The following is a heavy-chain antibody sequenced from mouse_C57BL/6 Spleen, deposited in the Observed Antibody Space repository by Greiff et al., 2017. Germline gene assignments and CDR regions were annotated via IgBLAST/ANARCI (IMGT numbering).Heavy chain of an antibody. CDR1: GFSFNTYA. J-gene: IGHJ3*01. D-gene: IGHD4-1*02. Sequence: EAGGGLVQPKGSLKLSCAASGFSFNTYAMNWVRQAPGKGLEWVARIRSKSNNYATYYADSVKDRFTITRDDSESMLYLQMNNLKTEDTAMYYCLRAFNWSWFAYWGQGTLVTVSA. V-gene: IGHV10-1*01. CDR2: IRSKSNNYAT. CDR3: LRAFNWSWFAY.